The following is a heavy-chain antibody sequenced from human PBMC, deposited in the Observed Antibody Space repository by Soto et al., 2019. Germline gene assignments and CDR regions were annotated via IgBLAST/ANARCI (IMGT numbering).Heavy chain of an antibody. D-gene: IGHD3-3*01. Sequence: PGGSLRLSCEASGFSFSSSAMNWVRQAPGKGLEWISVISGSGGATYFAGSVKGRFTISRDNSKNTLYLQMNSLRAEDTAVYYCAKATLRVVHPLVFDHWGQGSLVTVSS. V-gene: IGHV3-23*01. CDR3: AKATLRVVHPLVFDH. CDR2: ISGSGGAT. CDR1: GFSFSSSA. J-gene: IGHJ4*02.